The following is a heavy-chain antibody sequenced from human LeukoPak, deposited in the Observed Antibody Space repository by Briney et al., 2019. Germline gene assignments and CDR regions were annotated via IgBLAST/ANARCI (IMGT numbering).Heavy chain of an antibody. J-gene: IGHJ3*02. V-gene: IGHV2-5*01. Sequence: SGPTLVNPTQTLTLTCTFSGFSLSTSGVGVGWIRQPPGKALEWLALMYWNEDKRYSPSLKSRLTITKDTSKTQVVITMTNMYAVETATYYCAHTTPDTYYYDSSVYYRPGAFDIWGQGTMVTVSS. D-gene: IGHD3-22*01. CDR1: GFSLSTSGVG. CDR3: AHTTPDTYYYDSSVYYRPGAFDI. CDR2: MYWNEDK.